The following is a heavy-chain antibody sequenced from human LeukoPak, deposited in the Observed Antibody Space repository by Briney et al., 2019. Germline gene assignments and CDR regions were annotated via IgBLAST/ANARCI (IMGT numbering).Heavy chain of an antibody. J-gene: IGHJ4*02. CDR3: ASLNPIPFDY. Sequence: PSETLSLTCIVSGGSIESHFWSWVRQPPGKGLEWIGEIYHSGSTNYNPSLKSRVTISVDKSKNQFSLKLSSVTAADTAVYYCASLNPIPFDYWGQGTLVTVSS. CDR1: GGSIESHFW. V-gene: IGHV4-4*02. D-gene: IGHD2-2*02. CDR2: IYHSGST.